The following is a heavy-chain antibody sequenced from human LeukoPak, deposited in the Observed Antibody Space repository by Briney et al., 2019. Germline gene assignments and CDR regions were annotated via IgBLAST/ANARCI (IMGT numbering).Heavy chain of an antibody. CDR3: ARLRGYSGSYGWFDP. CDR1: GVSISSYY. J-gene: IGHJ5*02. D-gene: IGHD1-26*01. V-gene: IGHV4-59*08. Sequence: SETLSLTCTVSGVSISSYYWSWIRQPPGKGLEWIGYIYYSGSTNYNPSLKSRVTISVDTSKNQFSLKLSSVTAADTAVYYCARLRGYSGSYGWFDPWGQGTLVTVSS. CDR2: IYYSGST.